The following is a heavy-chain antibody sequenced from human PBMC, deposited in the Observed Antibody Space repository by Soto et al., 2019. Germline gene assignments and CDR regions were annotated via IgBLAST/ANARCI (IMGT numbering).Heavy chain of an antibody. J-gene: IGHJ6*03. V-gene: IGHV4-34*01. CDR2: INDSGNT. D-gene: IGHD3-3*01. Sequence: QVQLQQWGAGLLKPSETLSLTCAVYGGSFSGYYWSWIRQPPGKGLGWYGEINDSGNTNYNPTLRSRVTISVDTSKTQFSLKLSSVTAADTAVYYCARGVLGAVRITICGVKQNFYYMDVWGKGTTVTVSS. CDR3: ARGVLGAVRITICGVKQNFYYMDV. CDR1: GGSFSGYY.